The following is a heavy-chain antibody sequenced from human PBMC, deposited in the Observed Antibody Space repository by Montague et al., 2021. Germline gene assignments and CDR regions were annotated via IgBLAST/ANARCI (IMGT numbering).Heavy chain of an antibody. J-gene: IGHJ5*02. Sequence: SLRLSCAVSGFSINNTEMNWVRQTPGKGLEWLSFVKVAGETYDVDSVKGRFNISRNNSKNKLFFQMNSLRAEDTALYYCVRGYFSSWGQGTLVTVSS. CDR3: VRGYFSS. D-gene: IGHD2/OR15-2a*01. CDR1: GFSINNTE. V-gene: IGHV3-53*01. CDR2: VKVAGET.